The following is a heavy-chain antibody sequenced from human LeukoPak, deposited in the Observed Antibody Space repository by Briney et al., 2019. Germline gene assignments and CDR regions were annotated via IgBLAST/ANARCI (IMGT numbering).Heavy chain of an antibody. D-gene: IGHD3-10*01. CDR1: GYTFTSYG. J-gene: IGHJ3*02. Sequence: ASVKVSCKASGYTFTSYGITWVRQAPGQGLEWMGWISAYNGNTNYARKLQGRVAMTTDTSTSTAYMELRSLRSDDTAVYYCARDDLVRGVTLDAFDIWGQGTMLTVSS. CDR3: ARDDLVRGVTLDAFDI. V-gene: IGHV1-18*01. CDR2: ISAYNGNT.